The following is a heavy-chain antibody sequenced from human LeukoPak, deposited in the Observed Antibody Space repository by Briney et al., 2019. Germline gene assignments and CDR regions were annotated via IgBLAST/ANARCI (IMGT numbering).Heavy chain of an antibody. CDR1: GFAVSSNY. CDR2: IYSGGST. Sequence: GGSLRLSCAASGFAVSSNYMSWVRQAPGKGLEWVSVIYSGGSTYYADSVKGRFTISRDNSKNTLYLQMNSLRAEDTAVYYCAREGYYDSSGPIDYWGQGTLVTVSS. D-gene: IGHD3-22*01. J-gene: IGHJ4*02. V-gene: IGHV3-66*01. CDR3: AREGYYDSSGPIDY.